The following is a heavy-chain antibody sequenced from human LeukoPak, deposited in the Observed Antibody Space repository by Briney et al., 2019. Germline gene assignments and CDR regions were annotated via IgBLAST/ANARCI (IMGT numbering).Heavy chain of an antibody. D-gene: IGHD3-10*01. CDR3: ARELRVRGVSDY. CDR2: IKKDVDEK. Sequence: GGSLRLSCAASGFTFSSHWMTWIRQAPGKGLEWVASIKKDVDEKYYVDSVKGRFTISRDNAKNSLYLQMNSLRAEDTAVYYCARELRVRGVSDYWGQGTLVTVSS. V-gene: IGHV3-7*01. J-gene: IGHJ4*02. CDR1: GFTFSSHW.